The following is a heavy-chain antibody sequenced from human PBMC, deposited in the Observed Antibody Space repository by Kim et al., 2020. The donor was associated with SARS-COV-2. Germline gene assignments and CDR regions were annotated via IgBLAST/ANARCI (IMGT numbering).Heavy chain of an antibody. Sequence: GGSLRLSCAASGFTFGDYAMHWVRQAPGKGLEWVSGISWNSGSIGYADSVKGRFTISRDNAKNSLYLQMNSLRAEDTALYYCAKSSALLKEYYYFDYWGQGTLVTVSS. CDR3: AKSSALLKEYYYFDY. V-gene: IGHV3-9*01. CDR1: GFTFGDYA. CDR2: ISWNSGSI. D-gene: IGHD3-10*01. J-gene: IGHJ4*02.